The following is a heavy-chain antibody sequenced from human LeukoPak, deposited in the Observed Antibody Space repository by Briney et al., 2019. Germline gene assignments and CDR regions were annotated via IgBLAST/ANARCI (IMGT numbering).Heavy chain of an antibody. CDR3: ARDPRTVRMVRGVLDYFDY. Sequence: GGSLRLSCLASGFTFRDYYMTWIRQAPGKGLEWISFISSRGTTTDYADSVKGRFTISRDNAKSTLFLQMNSLRAEDTAVYYCARDPRTVRMVRGVLDYFDYWGQGTLVTVSS. V-gene: IGHV3-11*01. CDR1: GFTFRDYY. D-gene: IGHD3-10*01. CDR2: ISSRGTTT. J-gene: IGHJ4*02.